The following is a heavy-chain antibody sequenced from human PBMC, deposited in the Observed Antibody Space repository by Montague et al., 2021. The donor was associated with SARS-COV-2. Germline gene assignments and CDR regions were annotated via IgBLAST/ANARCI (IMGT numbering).Heavy chain of an antibody. D-gene: IGHD3-10*01. V-gene: IGHV4-61*02. CDR1: GGSISSGSYY. Sequence: TLSLTCTVSGGSISSGSYYWSWIRQPAGKGLKWIGRIYTSGSTNYNPSLKSRVTISVDTSKNQFSLRLSSVTAADTAVYYCARVGVGTMVRGVIPAYYYYGMDAWGQGTTVTVSS. J-gene: IGHJ6*02. CDR3: ARVGVGTMVRGVIPAYYYYGMDA. CDR2: IYTSGST.